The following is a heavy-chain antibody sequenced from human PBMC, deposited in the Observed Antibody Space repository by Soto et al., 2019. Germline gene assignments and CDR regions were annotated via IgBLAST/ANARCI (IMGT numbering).Heavy chain of an antibody. V-gene: IGHV3-74*01. CDR3: ARSGYSSGLYTYYYYYYGMDF. CDR1: GFTFSSYW. Sequence: PGGSLRLSCAASGFTFSSYWMNWVRQAPGKGLVWVSRINSDGSSTSYADSVKGRFTISRDNAKNTLYLQMNSLRAEDTAVYYCARSGYSSGLYTYYYYYYGMDFWGQGTTVTVSS. D-gene: IGHD6-19*01. J-gene: IGHJ6*02. CDR2: INSDGSST.